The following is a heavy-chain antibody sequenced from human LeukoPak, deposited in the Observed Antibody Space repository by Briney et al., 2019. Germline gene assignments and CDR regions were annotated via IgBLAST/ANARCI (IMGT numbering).Heavy chain of an antibody. J-gene: IGHJ4*02. CDR2: IKQDGSEK. CDR1: GFTFSSYW. Sequence: GGSLRLSCAASGFTFSSYWMSWVRQAPGKGLEWAANIKQDGSEKYYVDSVKGRFTISRDNAKNSLYLQMNSLRAEDTAVYYCARDSTYGGNSHEYYFDYWGQGTLVTVSS. D-gene: IGHD4-23*01. V-gene: IGHV3-7*01. CDR3: ARDSTYGGNSHEYYFDY.